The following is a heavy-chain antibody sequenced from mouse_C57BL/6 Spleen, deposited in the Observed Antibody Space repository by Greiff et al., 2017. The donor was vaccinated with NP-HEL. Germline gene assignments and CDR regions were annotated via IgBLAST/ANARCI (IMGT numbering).Heavy chain of an antibody. CDR2: ISSGGDYI. CDR1: GFTFSSYA. J-gene: IGHJ4*01. CDR3: TRVLNYYGSSYAMDY. D-gene: IGHD1-1*01. Sequence: EVQLVESGEGLVKPGGSLKLSCAASGFTFSSYAMSWVRQTPEKRLEWVAYISSGGDYIYYADTVKGRFTISRDNARNTLYLQMSSLKSEDTAMYYCTRVLNYYGSSYAMDYWGQGTSVTVSS. V-gene: IGHV5-9-1*02.